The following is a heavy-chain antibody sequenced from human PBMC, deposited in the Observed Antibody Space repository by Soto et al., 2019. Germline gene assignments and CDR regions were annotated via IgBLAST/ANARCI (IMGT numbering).Heavy chain of an antibody. CDR2: IYSGGST. Sequence: GGSLRLSCAASGFTVSSNYMSWVRQAPGKGLEWVSVIYSGGSTYYADSVKGRFTISRDNSKNTLYLQMNSLRAEDTAVYYCARAFVVAATYYYGMDVCGQGTTVTISS. CDR1: GFTVSSNY. D-gene: IGHD2-15*01. J-gene: IGHJ6*02. CDR3: ARAFVVAATYYYGMDV. V-gene: IGHV3-53*01.